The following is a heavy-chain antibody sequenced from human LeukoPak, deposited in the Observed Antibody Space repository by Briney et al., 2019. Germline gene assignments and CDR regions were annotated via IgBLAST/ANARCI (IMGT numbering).Heavy chain of an antibody. D-gene: IGHD3/OR15-3a*01. Sequence: GGSLRLSCAVSGITLNNYGMTWIRQAPGKGLEWVAGISDSGGSTKYADSVKGRFTISRDNPKNTLYLQMNSLRAEDTAVYFCAKRGVVIRVILVGFHKEAYYFESWGQGALVTVSS. CDR3: AKRGVVIRVILVGFHKEAYYFES. CDR2: ISDSGGST. V-gene: IGHV3-23*01. J-gene: IGHJ4*02. CDR1: GITLNNYG.